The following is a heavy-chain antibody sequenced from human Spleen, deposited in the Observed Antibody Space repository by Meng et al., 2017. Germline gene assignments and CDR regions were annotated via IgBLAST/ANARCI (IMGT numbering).Heavy chain of an antibody. Sequence: GESLKISCAASEFTFSRYAMTWVRQAPGKGLEWVSAISGSGGSTYYADSVKGRFTISRDNSKNTLYLQMNSLRAEDTAVYYCARTPWGGSYHIDYWGQGTLVTVSS. V-gene: IGHV3-23*01. CDR1: EFTFSRYA. J-gene: IGHJ4*02. CDR3: ARTPWGGSYHIDY. CDR2: ISGSGGST. D-gene: IGHD1-26*01.